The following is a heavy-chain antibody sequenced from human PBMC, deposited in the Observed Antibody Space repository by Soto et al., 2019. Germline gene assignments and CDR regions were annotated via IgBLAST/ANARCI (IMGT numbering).Heavy chain of an antibody. D-gene: IGHD6-19*01. J-gene: IGHJ4*02. CDR2: IYYSGST. V-gene: IGHV4-39*01. Sequence: SETLSLTCTVSGGSIASSLYYWGWVRQSPGKGLEWIESIYYSGSTHYNPSLKSRVTVSVDTSKNQFSLKLTSVTAADTAVYFCVSHRNYIVVSGSFFDYWSQGTVVTVSS. CDR1: GGSIASSLYY. CDR3: VSHRNYIVVSGSFFDY.